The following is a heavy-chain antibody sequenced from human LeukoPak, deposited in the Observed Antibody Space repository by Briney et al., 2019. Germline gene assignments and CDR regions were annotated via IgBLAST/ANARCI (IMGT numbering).Heavy chain of an antibody. Sequence: SETLSLTCTVSGGSITSDYWGWIRQPAGKGLEWIGHIYIDETTNYNPSLKSRVTMSVDTSKNQISLKSTSVTAADTAVYYCARERRYGSGSYAPNYYFDYWGQGTLVTVSS. D-gene: IGHD3-10*01. J-gene: IGHJ4*02. CDR3: ARERRYGSGSYAPNYYFDY. CDR1: GGSITSDY. V-gene: IGHV4-4*07. CDR2: IYIDETT.